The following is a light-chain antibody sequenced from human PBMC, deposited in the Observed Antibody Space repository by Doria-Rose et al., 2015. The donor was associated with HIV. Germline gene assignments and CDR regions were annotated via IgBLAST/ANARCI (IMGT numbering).Light chain of an antibody. V-gene: IGKV3-20*01. Sequence: TQSPGTLSLSPGERATLSCRASQCFSSTYLAWYQQKPGQAPSLLIYDGSTRATGIPDRFSASGSGTDFTPTINRLEPEDFALYYCHQYGTSWTFGQGTKVEI. CDR2: DGS. CDR3: HQYGTSWT. J-gene: IGKJ1*01. CDR1: QCFSSTY.